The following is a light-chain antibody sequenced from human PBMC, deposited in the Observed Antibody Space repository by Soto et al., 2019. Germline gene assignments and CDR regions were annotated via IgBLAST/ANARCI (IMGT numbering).Light chain of an antibody. V-gene: IGKV3-11*01. CDR1: QSISIN. J-gene: IGKJ5*01. CDR3: QHRAIWPVT. Sequence: EIVLTQSPGTLSVSPGDRVTLSCRASQSISINLAWYQHKPGQAPRLLIHGASTRATGVPARISGSGSGTDFSLTISSLEPEDFAVYYCQHRAIWPVTFGQGTRLEIK. CDR2: GAS.